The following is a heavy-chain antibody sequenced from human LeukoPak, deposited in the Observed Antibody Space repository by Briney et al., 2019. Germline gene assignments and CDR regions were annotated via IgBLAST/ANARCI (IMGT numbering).Heavy chain of an antibody. CDR1: GYSFTSYW. D-gene: IGHD6-19*01. CDR3: ARQLTYSSGWFPPGVDY. J-gene: IGHJ4*02. V-gene: IGHV5-51*01. Sequence: PGESLKISCKGSGYSFTSYWIGWVRQMPGKGLEWMGIIYPGDSDTRYSPSFQGQVTISADKSISTAYLQWSSLKASATAMYYCARQLTYSSGWFPPGVDYWGQGTLVTVYS. CDR2: IYPGDSDT.